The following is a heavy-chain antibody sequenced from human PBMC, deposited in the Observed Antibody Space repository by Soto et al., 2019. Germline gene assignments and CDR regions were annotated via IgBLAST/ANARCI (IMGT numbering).Heavy chain of an antibody. J-gene: IGHJ2*01. Sequence: QVQLQQSGPGLVKPSQTLSLICAISGDSVSSDSATWNWIRQSPSRGLEWLGRTYYRSKWYNDYAVSVKSRIAITPDPSKNQLSLQLNSVTPEDTSVYFCARDSSGWHWYFDLWGHGTLVTVSS. CDR2: TYYRSKWYN. D-gene: IGHD6-19*01. V-gene: IGHV6-1*01. CDR1: GDSVSSDSAT. CDR3: ARDSSGWHWYFDL.